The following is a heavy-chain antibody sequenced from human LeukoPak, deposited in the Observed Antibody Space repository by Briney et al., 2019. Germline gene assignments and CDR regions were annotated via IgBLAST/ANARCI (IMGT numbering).Heavy chain of an antibody. V-gene: IGHV4-59*11. CDR1: GASISSHY. CDR2: IYYSGST. D-gene: IGHD2-2*01. J-gene: IGHJ6*03. CDR3: ARYIVVVPDHYYMDV. Sequence: PSETLSLTCTVSGASISSHYWSWIRQPPGNGLEWIGYIYYSGSTNYNPSLKSRVTISVDTSKTHFSLKLSSVTAADTAVYYCARYIVVVPDHYYMDVWGKGTTVTVSS.